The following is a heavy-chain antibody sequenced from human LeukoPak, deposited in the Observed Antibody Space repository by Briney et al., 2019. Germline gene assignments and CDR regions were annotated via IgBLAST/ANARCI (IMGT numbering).Heavy chain of an antibody. CDR2: IIPIFGTA. Sequence: SVKVSCKASGGTFSSYVISWVRQAPGQGLEWMGGIIPIFGTANYAQKFQGRVTITADKSTSTAYMELSSLRSEDTAVYYCARSFGDFWSGYSYYMDVWGKGTTVTVSS. D-gene: IGHD3-3*01. J-gene: IGHJ6*03. CDR3: ARSFGDFWSGYSYYMDV. CDR1: GGTFSSYV. V-gene: IGHV1-69*06.